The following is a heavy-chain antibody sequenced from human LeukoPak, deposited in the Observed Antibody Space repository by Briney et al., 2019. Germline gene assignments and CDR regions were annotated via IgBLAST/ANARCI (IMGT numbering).Heavy chain of an antibody. J-gene: IGHJ4*02. CDR1: GFTFSSYS. CDR3: ARVKESVSGGDHVDY. Sequence: GGSLRLSCAASGFTFSSYSMNWVRQAPGKGLEWVSSISSSSSYIYYADSVKGRFTISRDNAKNSLYLQMISLRAEDTAVYYCARVKESVSGGDHVDYWGQGTLVTVSS. V-gene: IGHV3-21*01. CDR2: ISSSSSYI. D-gene: IGHD2-21*02.